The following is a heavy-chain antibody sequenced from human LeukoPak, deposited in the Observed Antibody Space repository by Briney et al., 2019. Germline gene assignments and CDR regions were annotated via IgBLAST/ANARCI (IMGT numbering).Heavy chain of an antibody. D-gene: IGHD5-24*01. Sequence: GGSLRLSCAASGFTFSSYAMHWVRQAPGKGLEWVAVISYDGSNKYYADSVKGRFTISRDNSKNTLYLQMNSLRAEDTAVYYCASPPVETATIMEDYWGQGTLVTVSS. CDR1: GFTFSSYA. J-gene: IGHJ4*02. CDR3: ASPPVETATIMEDY. V-gene: IGHV3-30-3*01. CDR2: ISYDGSNK.